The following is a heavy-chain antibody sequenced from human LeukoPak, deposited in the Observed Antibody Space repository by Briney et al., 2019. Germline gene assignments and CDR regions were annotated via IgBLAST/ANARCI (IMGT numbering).Heavy chain of an antibody. V-gene: IGHV1-8*02. Sequence: ASVKVSCKASGYTFTSYGISWVRQAPGQGLEWMGWMNPNSGNTGYTQKFQGRVTMTRNTSISTAYMELRSLRSDDTAVYYRARESGVSSSGPYYYYYMDVWGKGTTVTVSS. J-gene: IGHJ6*03. CDR2: MNPNSGNT. D-gene: IGHD6-6*01. CDR3: ARESGVSSSGPYYYYYMDV. CDR1: GYTFTSYG.